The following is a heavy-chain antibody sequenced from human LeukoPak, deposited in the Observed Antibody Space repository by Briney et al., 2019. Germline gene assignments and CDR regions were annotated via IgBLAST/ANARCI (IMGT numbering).Heavy chain of an antibody. J-gene: IGHJ4*02. D-gene: IGHD3-22*01. V-gene: IGHV1-69*13. CDR3: ARDPNHYYDSSAYYGDY. CDR2: IIPIFGTA. Sequence: GASVKVSCKASGGTFSSYAISWVRQAPGQGLEWMGGIIPIFGTANYAQKFQGRVTITADESTSTAYMELSSLRSEDTAVYYCARDPNHYYDSSAYYGDYWGQGTLVTVSS. CDR1: GGTFSSYA.